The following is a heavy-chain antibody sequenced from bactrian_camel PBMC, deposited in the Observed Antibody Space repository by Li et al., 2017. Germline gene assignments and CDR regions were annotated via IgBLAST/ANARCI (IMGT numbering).Heavy chain of an antibody. D-gene: IGHD2*01. CDR3: VKGRGGFDY. CDR2: INSGSGRT. J-gene: IGHJ6*01. Sequence: QLVESGGGLVQPGGSLRLSCAASGLTVSTSTMSWVRQAPGKGLEWVSAINSGSGRTYTADSVKGRFTISRDNAKNTLYLQLNSLKTEDTGVYYCVKGRGGFDYWGQGTQVTVS. V-gene: IGHV3S31*01. CDR1: GLTVSTST.